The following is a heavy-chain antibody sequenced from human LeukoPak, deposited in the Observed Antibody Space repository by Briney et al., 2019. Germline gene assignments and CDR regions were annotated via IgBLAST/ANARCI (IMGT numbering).Heavy chain of an antibody. CDR2: INHSGST. CDR3: ARGWTVVPAEAHGAAFDI. J-gene: IGHJ3*02. V-gene: IGHV4-34*01. CDR1: VGSFSGYY. D-gene: IGHD6-19*01. Sequence: SETLPLTCAVYVGSFSGYYWSWIRQPPGKGLEWIGEINHSGSTNYNPSLKSRVTISVDTSKNQFSLKLSSVTAADTAVYYCARGWTVVPAEAHGAAFDIWGQGTMLTVSS.